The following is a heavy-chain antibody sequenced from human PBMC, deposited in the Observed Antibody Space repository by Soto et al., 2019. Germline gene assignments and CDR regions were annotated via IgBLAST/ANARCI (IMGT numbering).Heavy chain of an antibody. V-gene: IGHV4-59*01. Sequence: ETLSLTCTVSGGSISSYYWSWIRQPPGKGLEWIGYIYYSGSTNYNPSLKSRVTISVDTSKNQFSLKLSSVTAADTAVYYCARGVMVVPAMGGAFDIWGQGTMVTVSS. CDR3: ARGVMVVPAMGGAFDI. J-gene: IGHJ3*02. D-gene: IGHD2-2*01. CDR2: IYYSGST. CDR1: GGSISSYY.